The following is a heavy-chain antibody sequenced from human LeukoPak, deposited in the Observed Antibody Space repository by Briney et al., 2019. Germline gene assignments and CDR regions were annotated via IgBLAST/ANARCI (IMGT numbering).Heavy chain of an antibody. CDR2: ISSSSSTI. Sequence: GGSLRLSCAASGFTFSSYSMNWVRQAPGRGLEWVSYISSSSSTIYYADSVKGRFTISRDNAENSLYLQMNSLRAEDTAVYYCAKWDTYYDSSGYYFYWGQGTLVTVSS. CDR3: AKWDTYYDSSGYYFY. D-gene: IGHD3-22*01. J-gene: IGHJ4*02. CDR1: GFTFSSYS. V-gene: IGHV3-48*01.